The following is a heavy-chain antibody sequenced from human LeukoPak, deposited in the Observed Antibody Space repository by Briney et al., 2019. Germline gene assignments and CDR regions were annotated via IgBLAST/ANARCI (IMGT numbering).Heavy chain of an antibody. CDR1: GFALSSYS. CDR2: ISSSSSYI. V-gene: IGHV3-21*01. CDR3: ARDGPITMVRGVNAFDI. J-gene: IGHJ3*02. D-gene: IGHD3-10*01. Sequence: GGSLRLYCAASGFALSSYSMNWVRQAPGKGLEWVSSISSSSSYIYYADSVKGRFTISRDNAKNSLYLQMNSLRAEDTAVYYCARDGPITMVRGVNAFDIWGQGTMVTVSS.